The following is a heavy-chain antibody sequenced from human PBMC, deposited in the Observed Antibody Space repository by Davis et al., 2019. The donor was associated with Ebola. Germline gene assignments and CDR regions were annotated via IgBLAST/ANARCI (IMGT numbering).Heavy chain of an antibody. J-gene: IGHJ6*02. CDR3: ARVLPTYYYGSGSYYAYYYGMDV. D-gene: IGHD3-10*01. CDR2: INHSGST. Sequence: MPSETLSLTCAVYGGSFSGYYWSWIRQPPGKGLAWIGEINHSGSTNYNPSLKSRVTISVDTSKNQFSLKLSSVTAADTAVYYCARVLPTYYYGSGSYYAYYYGMDVWGQGTTVTVSS. CDR1: GGSFSGYY. V-gene: IGHV4-34*01.